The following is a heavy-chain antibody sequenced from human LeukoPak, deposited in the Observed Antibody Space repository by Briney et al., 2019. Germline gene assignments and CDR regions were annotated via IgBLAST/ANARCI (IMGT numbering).Heavy chain of an antibody. CDR3: AGQYGDYAGLTFDY. V-gene: IGHV4-39*07. Sequence: SETLSLTCTVSGGSISSSSYYWGWIRQPPGKGLEWIGSIYYSGSTYYNPSLKSRVTISIDTSKNQFSLKLSSVTAADTAVYYCAGQYGDYAGLTFDYWGQGTLVPVTS. J-gene: IGHJ4*02. CDR1: GGSISSSSYY. D-gene: IGHD4-17*01. CDR2: IYYSGST.